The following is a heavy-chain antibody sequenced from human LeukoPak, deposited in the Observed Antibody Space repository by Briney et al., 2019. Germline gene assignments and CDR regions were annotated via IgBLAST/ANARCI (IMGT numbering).Heavy chain of an antibody. CDR1: GFTFSSHG. V-gene: IGHV3-33*01. CDR2: IWYDGSNT. CDR3: ARDRSTTHFDY. Sequence: ALGLPCAAFGFTFSSHGKHLVRLAPGQGLEGGAMIWYDGSNTYYADSVKGRFTISRDNSKNTLFLQMDSLRAEDTAVYYCARDRSTTHFDYWGQGTLVTVSS. J-gene: IGHJ4*02. D-gene: IGHD5/OR15-5a*01.